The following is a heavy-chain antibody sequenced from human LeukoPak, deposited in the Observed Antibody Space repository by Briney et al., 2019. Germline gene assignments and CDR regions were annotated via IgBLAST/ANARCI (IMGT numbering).Heavy chain of an antibody. V-gene: IGHV3-23*01. CDR1: GFTFSSYA. CDR3: ARDLKTSGWYGDFDY. CDR2: ISGSGGST. D-gene: IGHD6-19*01. J-gene: IGHJ4*02. Sequence: GGSLRLSCAASGFTFSSYAMSWVRQAPGKGLEWVSAISGSGGSTYYADSVKGRFTISRDNSKNTVYLEMNSLRAEDTAVYYCARDLKTSGWYGDFDYWGQGTLVTVSS.